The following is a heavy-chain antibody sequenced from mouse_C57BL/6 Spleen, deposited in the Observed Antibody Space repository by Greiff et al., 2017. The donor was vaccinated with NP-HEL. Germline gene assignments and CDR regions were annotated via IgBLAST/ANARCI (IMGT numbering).Heavy chain of an antibody. CDR2: ISDGGSYT. CDR1: GFTFSSYA. CDR3: AREGWLDAVDY. J-gene: IGHJ4*01. D-gene: IGHD2-3*01. Sequence: EVQLVESGGGLVKPGGSLKLSCAASGFTFSSYAMSWVRQTPEKRLEWVATISDGGSYTYSPDNVKGRSTLARDNAKNNRYLQMSHLKPEDTAMYYGAREGWLDAVDYWGQGASVTVSS. V-gene: IGHV5-4*01.